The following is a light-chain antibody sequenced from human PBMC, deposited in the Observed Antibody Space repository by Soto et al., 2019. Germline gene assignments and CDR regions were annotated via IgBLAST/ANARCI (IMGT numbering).Light chain of an antibody. CDR1: NSNIGRND. CDR2: SND. V-gene: IGLV1-44*01. J-gene: IGLJ2*01. Sequence: QLVLAQPPSASETPGQRVTISCSGSNSNIGRNDVTWYQQVPGTAPQCLIYSNDQRPSGVPDRISGSRSGTSASLAISGLQSGDEAEYYCAAWDDTLRARVFGGGTKVTVL. CDR3: AAWDDTLRARV.